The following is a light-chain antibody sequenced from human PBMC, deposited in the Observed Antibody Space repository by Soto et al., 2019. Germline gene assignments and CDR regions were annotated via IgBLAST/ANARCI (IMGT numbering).Light chain of an antibody. J-gene: IGKJ1*01. Sequence: DIQMTQSPSTLSASVGDRVTITCRASQSVSFWLAWYQQKPGKAPKLLIYKASHLESGVPSRFSGGGFGTEFTLTISSLQPDDFATYYCQQYNTYWTFGQGTKVEIK. V-gene: IGKV1-5*03. CDR1: QSVSFW. CDR3: QQYNTYWT. CDR2: KAS.